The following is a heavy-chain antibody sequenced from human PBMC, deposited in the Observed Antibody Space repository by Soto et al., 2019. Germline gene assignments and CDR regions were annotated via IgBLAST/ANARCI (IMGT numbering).Heavy chain of an antibody. J-gene: IGHJ6*03. D-gene: IGHD3-9*01. Sequence: EVQLVESGGGLVQPGRSLRLSCAASGFTFDDYAMHWIRQAPGKGLEWVSGISWNSGSIGYADSVKGRFTISRDNAKNSLYLQMNSLRAEDTALYYCAKDMSSYYDILTRGGMDVWGKGTTVNVSS. CDR2: ISWNSGSI. V-gene: IGHV3-9*01. CDR3: AKDMSSYYDILTRGGMDV. CDR1: GFTFDDYA.